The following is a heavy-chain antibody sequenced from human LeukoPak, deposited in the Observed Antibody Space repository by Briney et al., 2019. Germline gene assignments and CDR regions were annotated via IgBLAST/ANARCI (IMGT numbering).Heavy chain of an antibody. Sequence: GGSLRLSCAASGFTFSSYWMSWVRQAPGKGLEWVANIKHDGGEKYYVDSVKGRFTISRDNAKNTLYLQMNSLRAEDTAVYYCARPRSELAPSDYWGQGTLVTVSS. CDR2: IKHDGGEK. D-gene: IGHD3-10*01. J-gene: IGHJ4*02. V-gene: IGHV3-7*03. CDR3: ARPRSELAPSDY. CDR1: GFTFSSYW.